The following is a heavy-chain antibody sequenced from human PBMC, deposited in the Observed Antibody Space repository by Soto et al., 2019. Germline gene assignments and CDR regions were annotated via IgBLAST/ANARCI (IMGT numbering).Heavy chain of an antibody. CDR1: GYTLTELS. Sequence: SSVKVSCKVSGYTLTELSMHWVRQAPGKELEWMGGFDPEDGETIYAQKFQGRVTMTEDTSTDAAYMELCSLRSEATAVHYSPTRHSGKRWRECSHWFDHRRHAHVVTVSS. V-gene: IGHV1-24*01. J-gene: IGHJ5*02. CDR2: FDPEDGET. CDR3: PTRHSGKRWRECSHWFDH. D-gene: IGHD6-19*01.